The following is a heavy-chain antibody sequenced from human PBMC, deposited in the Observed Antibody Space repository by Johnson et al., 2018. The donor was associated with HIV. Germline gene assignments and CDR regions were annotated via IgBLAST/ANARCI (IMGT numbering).Heavy chain of an antibody. CDR3: TTGLYWNDAFDI. J-gene: IGHJ3*02. D-gene: IGHD1-1*01. Sequence: EVQVLESGGGLVKPGGSLRLSCAASGFTFSDAWMNWVRQAPGKGLEWVGRVKSKTDGGTIDYAAPVKGRFSISRDGSKNTLYLQMNSLKTEDTAVYYCTTGLYWNDAFDIWGQGTMVTVSS. CDR2: VKSKTDGGTI. CDR1: GFTFSDAW. V-gene: IGHV3-15*01.